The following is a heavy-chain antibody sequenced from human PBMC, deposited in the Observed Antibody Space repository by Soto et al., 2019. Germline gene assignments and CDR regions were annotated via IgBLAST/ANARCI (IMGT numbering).Heavy chain of an antibody. Sequence: QVQLVESGGGVVQPGRSLRLSCAASGFTFSSYGMHWVLQAPGKGLEWVAVIWYDGSNKYYADSVKGRFTISRDNSKNTLYLQMNSLRAEDTAVYSCARDRLGWLQFYYWGQGTLVTLSS. J-gene: IGHJ4*02. CDR3: ARDRLGWLQFYY. V-gene: IGHV3-33*01. CDR1: GFTFSSYG. CDR2: IWYDGSNK. D-gene: IGHD5-12*01.